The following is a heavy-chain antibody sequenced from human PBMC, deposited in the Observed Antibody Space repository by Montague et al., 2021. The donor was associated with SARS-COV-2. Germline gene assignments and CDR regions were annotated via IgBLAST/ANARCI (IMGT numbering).Heavy chain of an antibody. D-gene: IGHD3-9*01. J-gene: IGHJ5*02. Sequence: SLRLSCAASGFTFSSYAMSWVRQAPGKGLEWVSAISGSGGSTYYADSVQGRFTISRDNSKNTLYLQMNSLRAEDTAVYYCAKDWELRYFDWLSHGWFDPWGQGTLVTVAS. CDR3: AKDWELRYFDWLSHGWFDP. V-gene: IGHV3-23*01. CDR2: ISGSGGST. CDR1: GFTFSSYA.